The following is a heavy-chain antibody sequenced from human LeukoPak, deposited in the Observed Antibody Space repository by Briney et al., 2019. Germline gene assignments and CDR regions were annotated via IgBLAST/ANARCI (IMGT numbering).Heavy chain of an antibody. D-gene: IGHD6-19*01. J-gene: IGHJ3*02. Sequence: GGSLRLSCAASGFTFSSYGMSWVRQAPGKGLEWVSAISGSGGSTYYADSVKGRFTISRDNSKNTLYLQMNSLRAEDTAVYYCAKDGSSSGWYGDAFDIWGQGTMVTVSS. CDR2: ISGSGGST. V-gene: IGHV3-23*01. CDR1: GFTFSSYG. CDR3: AKDGSSSGWYGDAFDI.